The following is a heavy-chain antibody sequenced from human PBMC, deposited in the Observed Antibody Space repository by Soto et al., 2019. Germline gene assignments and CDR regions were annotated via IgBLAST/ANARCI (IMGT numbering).Heavy chain of an antibody. V-gene: IGHV1-18*01. CDR3: AGDAENWFDP. Sequence: GSVKVSFKASGYPFTSYGISLVRQAPGQGLEWMGWISAYNGNTNYAQKLQGRVTMTTDTSTSTAYMELRSLRSDDTAVYYCAGDAENWFDPWGQGTMVTVSS. J-gene: IGHJ5*02. CDR2: ISAYNGNT. CDR1: GYPFTSYG.